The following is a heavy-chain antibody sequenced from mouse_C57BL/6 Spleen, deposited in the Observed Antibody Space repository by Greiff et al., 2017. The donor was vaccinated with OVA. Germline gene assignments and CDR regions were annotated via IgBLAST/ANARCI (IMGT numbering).Heavy chain of an antibody. CDR1: GYTFTSYW. CDR3: AGDGYYVPWFAY. D-gene: IGHD2-3*01. J-gene: IGHJ3*01. CDR2: IYPGSGST. Sequence: VQLKQPGAELVKPGASVKMSCKASGYTFTSYWITWVKQRPGQGLEWIGDIYPGSGSTNYNEKFKSKATLTVDTSSSTAYMQLSSLTSEDSAVYYCAGDGYYVPWFAYWGQGTLVTVSA. V-gene: IGHV1-55*01.